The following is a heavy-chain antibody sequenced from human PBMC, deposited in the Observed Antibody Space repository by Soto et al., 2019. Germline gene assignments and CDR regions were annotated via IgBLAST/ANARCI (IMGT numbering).Heavy chain of an antibody. CDR1: GFTFSTSP. CDR3: ARDPFNGWYVKLFDE. Sequence: EVQLVESGGGLVQPGGSLRRSCAGSGFTFSTSPMHWVRQAPGKGLEWVSYISGRTRTIYYSDSVKGRFTISRDNSRNTLSLPLHSLTDDAPALYSCARDPFNGWYVKLFDELAPGTLVTVSS. CDR2: ISGRTRTI. D-gene: IGHD6-19*01. V-gene: IGHV3-48*02. J-gene: IGHJ4*01.